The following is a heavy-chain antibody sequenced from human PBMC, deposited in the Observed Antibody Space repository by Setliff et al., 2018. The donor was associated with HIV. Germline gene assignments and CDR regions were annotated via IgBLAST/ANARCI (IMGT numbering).Heavy chain of an antibody. Sequence: GGSLRLSCAASGFTFSSYGMHWVRQAPGKGLEWVAFIRYDGSNKYYADSVKGRFTISRDNSKNTLYLQMNSLRAEDTALYYCAKELYSSSGALTSENWYFDLWGRGTLVTVSS. D-gene: IGHD6-13*01. V-gene: IGHV3-30*02. J-gene: IGHJ2*01. CDR1: GFTFSSYG. CDR2: IRYDGSNK. CDR3: AKELYSSSGALTSENWYFDL.